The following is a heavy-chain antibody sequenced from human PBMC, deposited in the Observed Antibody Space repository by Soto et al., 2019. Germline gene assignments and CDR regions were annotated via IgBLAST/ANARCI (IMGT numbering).Heavy chain of an antibody. CDR1: GGSISSGGHY. J-gene: IGHJ4*02. CDR2: IYYSAST. CDR3: ARGRRDADSYGCDY. V-gene: IGHV4-31*03. Sequence: SETLSLTCTVSGGSISSGGHYWRWIRQHPGKGLEWIGYIYYSASTYYNPSLKSRVTISVDTSKNQFSLKLSSVTAADTAAHYCARGRRDADSYGCDYWGQR. D-gene: IGHD5-18*01.